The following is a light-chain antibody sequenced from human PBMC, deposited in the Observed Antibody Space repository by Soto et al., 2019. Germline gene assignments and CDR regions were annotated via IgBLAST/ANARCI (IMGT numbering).Light chain of an antibody. CDR2: GAS. CDR3: HQYFTSPRL. Sequence: EIVLTQSPGTLSLSPGERATLSCRASQSVSSNLAWYQQKPGQAPRLLIYGASTRATGIPARFSGSGSGTDFTLTISRLDLLDFPVSSCHQYFTSPRLFG. CDR1: QSVSSN. V-gene: IGKV3-20*01. J-gene: IGKJ1*01.